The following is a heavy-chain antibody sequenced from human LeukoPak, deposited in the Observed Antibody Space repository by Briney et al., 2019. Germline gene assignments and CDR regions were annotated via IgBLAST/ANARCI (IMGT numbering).Heavy chain of an antibody. V-gene: IGHV4-61*02. CDR3: ARESDLSNYDRTDY. CDR1: GGSISSGNYY. D-gene: IGHD4/OR15-4a*01. CDR2: IYTSGST. Sequence: SETLSLTCTVSGGSISSGNYYWSWIRQPAGKGLQWIGRIYTSGSTSYNPTLKSRVTISADTSKNQLSLKLTSVTAADTAVYYCARESDLSNYDRTDYRGQGTLVTVSS. J-gene: IGHJ4*02.